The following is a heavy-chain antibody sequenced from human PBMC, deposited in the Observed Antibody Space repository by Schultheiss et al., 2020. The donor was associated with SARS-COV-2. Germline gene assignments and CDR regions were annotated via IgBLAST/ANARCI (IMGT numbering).Heavy chain of an antibody. CDR1: GFTVSSNY. CDR3: AKSFKTRIVVVPAAPT. J-gene: IGHJ5*02. D-gene: IGHD2-2*01. Sequence: GGSLRLSCAASGFTVSSNYMSWVRQAPGKGLEWVSVISGSGGSTYYADSVKGRFTISRDNSKNTLYLQMNSLRAEDTAVYYCAKSFKTRIVVVPAAPTWGQGTLVTVSS. CDR2: ISGSGGST. V-gene: IGHV3-23*01.